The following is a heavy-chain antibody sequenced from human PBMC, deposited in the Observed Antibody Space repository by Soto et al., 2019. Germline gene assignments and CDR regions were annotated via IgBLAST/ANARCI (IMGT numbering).Heavy chain of an antibody. J-gene: IGHJ4*02. CDR2: IGSST. D-gene: IGHD2-2*01. CDR1: GFTFSSYW. V-gene: IGHV3-74*01. CDR3: GRDNAGSIDY. Sequence: EVQLVESGGGLVQPGGSLRLSCAASGFTFSSYWMHWVRQAPGKGLVWDSLIGSSTTYADSVKGRFTISRDNAKNTLYLQMNSLSAEATAVYYCGRDNAGSIDYWGQGTLVTVSS.